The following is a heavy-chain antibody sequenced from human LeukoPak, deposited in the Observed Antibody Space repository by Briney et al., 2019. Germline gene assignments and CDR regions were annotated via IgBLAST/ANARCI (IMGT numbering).Heavy chain of an antibody. V-gene: IGHV4-59*11. CDR2: IYYSGST. CDR1: GGPIRSHD. Sequence: PSETLSLTCPVAGGPIRSHDWSLIRQPPGKGLEWIGYIYYSGSTNYNPPLKSRVTISVDTSKNQFSLKLSSVTAADTAVYYCATTFYSTSSRYFEYWGQGTLVTVSS. D-gene: IGHD6-6*01. CDR3: ATTFYSTSSRYFEY. J-gene: IGHJ4*02.